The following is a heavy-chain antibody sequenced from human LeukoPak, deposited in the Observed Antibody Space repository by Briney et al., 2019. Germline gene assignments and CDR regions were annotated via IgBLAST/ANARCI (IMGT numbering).Heavy chain of an antibody. J-gene: IGHJ4*02. V-gene: IGHV3-21*01. D-gene: IGHD3-10*01. CDR1: GFTFSSYS. CDR2: ISSSSSYI. CDR3: AKDLALWFGELFVFDY. Sequence: PGGSLRLSCAASGFTFSSYSMNWVRQAPGKGLEWVSSISSSSSYIYYADSVKGRFTISRDNSKNTLYLQMNSLRAEDTAVYYCAKDLALWFGELFVFDYWGQGTLVTVSS.